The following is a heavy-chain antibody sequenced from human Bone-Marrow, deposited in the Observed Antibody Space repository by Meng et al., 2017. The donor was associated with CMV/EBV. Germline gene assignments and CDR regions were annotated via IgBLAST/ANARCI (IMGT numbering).Heavy chain of an antibody. CDR2: IYYSGST. CDR3: ARGGSHTYYDFWSGSNWFDP. V-gene: IGHV4-59*01. Sequence: SETLSLTCTVPGGPISSYYWSWIRQPPGKGLEWIGYIYYSGSTNYNPSLKSRVTISVDTSKNQFSLKLSSVTAADTAVYYCARGGSHTYYDFWSGSNWFDPWGQGTLVTVSS. J-gene: IGHJ5*02. CDR1: GGPISSYY. D-gene: IGHD3-3*01.